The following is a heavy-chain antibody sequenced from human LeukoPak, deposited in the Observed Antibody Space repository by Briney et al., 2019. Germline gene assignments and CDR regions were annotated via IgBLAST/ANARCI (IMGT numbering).Heavy chain of an antibody. D-gene: IGHD6-13*01. CDR3: AREGSSSWYTDFDY. Sequence: GGSLRLSCTVSGFTLSSYEMTWIRQAPGKGLEWVSSIEYSETSTHYADSVKGRFTISRDNSKNTLYLQMNSLRAEDTAVYYCAREGSSSWYTDFDYWGQGTLVTVSS. V-gene: IGHV3-NL1*01. J-gene: IGHJ4*02. CDR2: IEYSETST. CDR1: GFTLSSYE.